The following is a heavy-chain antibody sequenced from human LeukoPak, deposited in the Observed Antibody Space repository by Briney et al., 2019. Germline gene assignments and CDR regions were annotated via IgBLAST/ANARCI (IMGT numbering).Heavy chain of an antibody. CDR1: GFTFSSYA. J-gene: IGHJ4*02. CDR2: ISYDGSNK. D-gene: IGHD2-15*01. V-gene: IGHV3-30*04. CDR3: ARAQLVAATRLLGY. Sequence: GGSLRLSCAASGFTFSSYAMHWVRQAPGKGLEWVAVISYDGSNKYYADSVKGRFTISRDNSKNTLHLQMNSLRAEDTAVYYCARAQLVAATRLLGYWGQGTLVTVSS.